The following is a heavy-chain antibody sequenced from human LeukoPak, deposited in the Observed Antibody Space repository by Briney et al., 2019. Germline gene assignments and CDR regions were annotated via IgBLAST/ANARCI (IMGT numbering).Heavy chain of an antibody. J-gene: IGHJ6*02. D-gene: IGHD3-16*01. CDR2: INPILGIP. V-gene: IGHV1-69*04. CDR1: GGTFKTYP. CDR3: ARDLRPFRKVSQDNYALDV. Sequence: ASVKVSCKASGGTFKTYPITWVRQAPGQGLEWMGRINPILGIPNYAQSFQGRVTITADKSTSTAYMELSSLRSEDTAVYYCARDLRPFRKVSQDNYALDVCGQGTTVTVSS.